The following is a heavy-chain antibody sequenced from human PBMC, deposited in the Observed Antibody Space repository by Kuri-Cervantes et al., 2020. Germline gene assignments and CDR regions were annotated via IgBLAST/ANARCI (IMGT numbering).Heavy chain of an antibody. CDR2: ISYDGSNK. CDR1: GFTFSSYA. Sequence: GGSLRLSCAASGFTFSSYAMHWVRQAPGKGLEWVAVISYDGSNKYYADSVKGRFTISRDNSKNTLYLQMNSLRAEDTAVYYCARAEVQRITMVRGVISGGFDYWGQGTLVTVSS. CDR3: ARAEVQRITMVRGVISGGFDY. J-gene: IGHJ4*02. D-gene: IGHD3-10*01. V-gene: IGHV3-30-3*01.